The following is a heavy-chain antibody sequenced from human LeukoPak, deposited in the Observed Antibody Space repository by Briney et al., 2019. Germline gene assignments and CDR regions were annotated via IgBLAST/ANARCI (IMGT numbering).Heavy chain of an antibody. CDR2: INPNSGGT. J-gene: IGHJ6*02. D-gene: IGHD6-13*01. CDR1: GYTFTGYY. CDR3: ASSIAAAGRLLYYYYGMDV. Sequence: ASVKVSCKASGYTFTGYYMHWVRQAPGQGLEWMGWINPNSGGTSYAQKFQGRVTMTRDTSISTAYMELSRLRSDDTAVYYCASSIAAAGRLLYYYYGMDVWGQGTTVTVSS. V-gene: IGHV1-2*02.